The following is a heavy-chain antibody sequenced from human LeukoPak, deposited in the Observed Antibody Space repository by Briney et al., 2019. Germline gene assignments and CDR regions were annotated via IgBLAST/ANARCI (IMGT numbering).Heavy chain of an antibody. CDR1: GFAFASFA. CDR3: AKDFLRNMALGFDY. V-gene: IGHV3-23*01. CDR2: ITGSGGNT. J-gene: IGHJ4*02. Sequence: GVSLRLSCAASGFAFASFALSWVRQGPGKGLEWVSTITGSGGNTYYADSVKGRFTISRDNSKNTLYLQMNSLRAEDTAVFYCAKDFLRNMALGFDYWGQGTLVSV. D-gene: IGHD1-26*01.